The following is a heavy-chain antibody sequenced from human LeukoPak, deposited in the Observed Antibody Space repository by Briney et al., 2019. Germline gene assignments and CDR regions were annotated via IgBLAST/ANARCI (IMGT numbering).Heavy chain of an antibody. D-gene: IGHD3-22*01. CDR1: GFTFSSYA. Sequence: PGGSLRLSCAASGFTFSSYAMSWVRQAPGKGLEWVSAITASGDSTYYADSVKGRFTISRDNSKNTLYLQMNSLRAEDTAVYYCARNPRSSGYSNFDYWGQGTLVTVSS. J-gene: IGHJ4*02. CDR2: ITASGDST. V-gene: IGHV3-23*01. CDR3: ARNPRSSGYSNFDY.